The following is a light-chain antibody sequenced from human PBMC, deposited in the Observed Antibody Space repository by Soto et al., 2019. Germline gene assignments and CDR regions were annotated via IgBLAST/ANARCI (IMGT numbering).Light chain of an antibody. J-gene: IGKJ4*01. Sequence: DIQMTQSPPSLSASIGDRVTITCQASQDIRNNLNWYQQKPGEAPKLLIYDVSNLQTGVPSRFSGSGSGTDFSFTISSLQPEDIGTYFCQQFESLPLFGGGTKVDIK. CDR3: QQFESLPL. V-gene: IGKV1-33*01. CDR2: DVS. CDR1: QDIRNN.